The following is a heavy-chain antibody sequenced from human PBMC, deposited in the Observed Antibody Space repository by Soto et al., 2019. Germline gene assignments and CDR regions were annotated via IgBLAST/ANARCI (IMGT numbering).Heavy chain of an antibody. CDR3: ASSEGNYYCYGMDV. J-gene: IGHJ6*02. CDR2: ISSSGTTI. CDR1: RFRFSDYY. V-gene: IGHV3-11*01. Sequence: QLVESGGGLVKPGGSLRLSCEASRFRFSDYYMSWVRQAPGKRLEWVSFISSSGTTIYYADSVKGRFTISRDNAKNALFLQMNSLRVEDTAVYYCASSEGNYYCYGMDVWGQGTTVTVSS.